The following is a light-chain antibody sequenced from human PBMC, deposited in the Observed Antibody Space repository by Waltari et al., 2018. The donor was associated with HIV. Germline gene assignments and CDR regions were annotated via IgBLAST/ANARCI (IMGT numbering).Light chain of an antibody. CDR1: QSVGNNY. J-gene: IGKJ2*01. CDR3: QQYRSSPGT. V-gene: IGKV3-20*01. CDR2: EAF. Sequence: DIVLTQYPATLPLSPGERATLTCRASQSVGNNYLAWYQQKPGQASRLRVYEAFNRATGSPERCSGSGSGTEFTRTSSRLGPEDFAMYDCQQYRSSPGTFGQGTKVESK.